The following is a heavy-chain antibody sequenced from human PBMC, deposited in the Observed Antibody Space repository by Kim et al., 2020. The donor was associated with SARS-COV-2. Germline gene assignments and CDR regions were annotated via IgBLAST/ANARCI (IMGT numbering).Heavy chain of an antibody. J-gene: IGHJ3*02. Sequence: GGSLRLSCAASGFTFSSYSMNWVRQAPGKGLEWVSSISSSSSYIYYADSVKGRFTISRDNAKNSLYLQMNSLRAEDTAVYYCARGPWEMTYYYDSSGYDAFDIWGQGTMVTVSS. CDR2: ISSSSSYI. V-gene: IGHV3-21*01. CDR1: GFTFSSYS. CDR3: ARGPWEMTYYYDSSGYDAFDI. D-gene: IGHD3-22*01.